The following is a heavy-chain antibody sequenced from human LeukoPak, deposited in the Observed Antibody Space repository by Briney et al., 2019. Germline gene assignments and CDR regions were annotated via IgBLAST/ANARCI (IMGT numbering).Heavy chain of an antibody. V-gene: IGHV3-30*18. CDR2: ISNDGSIK. CDR3: AKAPPGLSLDS. D-gene: IGHD1-14*01. Sequence: PGRSLRLSCGASGHILRAHGMHWVRQAPGKGLEWVAVISNDGSIKHYADSVKGRFTISRDSSKNTLFLQMDSLRIEDTSAYYCAKAPPGLSLDSWGQGTLVTVSS. J-gene: IGHJ4*02. CDR1: GHILRAHG.